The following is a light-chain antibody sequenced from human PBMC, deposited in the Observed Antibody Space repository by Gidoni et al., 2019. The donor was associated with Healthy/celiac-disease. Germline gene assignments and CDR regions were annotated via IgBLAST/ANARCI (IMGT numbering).Light chain of an antibody. CDR3: QQYNSYSLYT. V-gene: IGKV1-5*03. CDR2: KAS. CDR1: QSISSW. J-gene: IGKJ2*01. Sequence: DIQMTQSPSTLSASVGDRVTITCRASQSISSWLAWYQQKPGKAPKLLIYKASSLESGGPSRFSGSGSGTEFTLTISSLQPDDCATYYCQQYNSYSLYTFGQGTKLEIK.